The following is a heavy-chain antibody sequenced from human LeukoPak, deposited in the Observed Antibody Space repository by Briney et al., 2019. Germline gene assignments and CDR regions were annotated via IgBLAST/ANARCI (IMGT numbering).Heavy chain of an antibody. J-gene: IGHJ4*02. CDR2: INPSGGST. Sequence: GSVTVSCKASGCTFTSHYRHWVRQAPGKGLEWMGIINPSGGSTSSAQKFQSRVTRTRDTSTSTVYMELSSLRSEDTAVYYGARLGLPYDYWRQGTRVTVSS. V-gene: IGHV1-46*01. D-gene: IGHD5-12*01. CDR3: ARLGLPYDY. CDR1: GCTFTSHY.